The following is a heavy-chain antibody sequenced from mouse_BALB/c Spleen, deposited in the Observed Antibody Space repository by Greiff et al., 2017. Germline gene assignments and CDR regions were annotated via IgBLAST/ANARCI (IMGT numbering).Heavy chain of an antibody. CDR2: IDPENGDT. D-gene: IGHD1-2*01. CDR1: GFNIKDYY. Sequence: QLQQSGAELVRSGASVKLSCTASGFNIKDYYMHWVKQRPEQGLEWIGWIDPENGDTEYAPKFQGKATMTADTSSNTAYLQLSSLTSEDTAVYYCTRITTATFDYWGQGTTLTVSS. CDR3: TRITTATFDY. V-gene: IGHV14-4*02. J-gene: IGHJ2*01.